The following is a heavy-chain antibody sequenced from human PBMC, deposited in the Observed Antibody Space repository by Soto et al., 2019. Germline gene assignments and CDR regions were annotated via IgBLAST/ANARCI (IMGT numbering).Heavy chain of an antibody. D-gene: IGHD3-3*01. J-gene: IGHJ3*02. CDR1: GFTFISYS. V-gene: IGHV3-21*01. CDR2: ISSSSSYI. CDR3: ARDRSITIFGVASPGAFDI. Sequence: PGGFLRLSCAASGFTFISYSMNWVRQAPGKELEWVSSISSSSSYIYYAESVKGRFTISRDNAKNSLYLQMNSLRAEDTAVYYCARDRSITIFGVASPGAFDIWGQGTMVTVSS.